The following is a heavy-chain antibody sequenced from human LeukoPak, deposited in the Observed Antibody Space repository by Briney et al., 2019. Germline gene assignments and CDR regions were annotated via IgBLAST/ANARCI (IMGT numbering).Heavy chain of an antibody. CDR3: AKETLIHFDD. V-gene: IGHV3-30*18. J-gene: IGHJ4*02. D-gene: IGHD5-18*01. Sequence: GGSLRLSCAASGFTFSRYGMHWVRQAPGKGLEWVAIISYDGSNKYYADSVKGRFTISRDNSKSTLYLQMNSLRPEDTAVYYCAKETLIHFDDWGQGTLVTVSS. CDR2: ISYDGSNK. CDR1: GFTFSRYG.